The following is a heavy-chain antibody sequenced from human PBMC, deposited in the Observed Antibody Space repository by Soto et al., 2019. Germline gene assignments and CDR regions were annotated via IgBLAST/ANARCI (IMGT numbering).Heavy chain of an antibody. CDR3: AKDSSVTAAGSGGWFDP. V-gene: IGHV3-30*18. D-gene: IGHD6-13*01. CDR1: GFDFNIYG. CDR2: ISFDGGSQ. J-gene: IGHJ5*02. Sequence: QVQLVESGGGVVQPGRSLRLSCAASGFDFNIYGLHWVRQAPGKGLEWVAAISFDGGSQYYADSVKGRFTVSRDKSNSTLYLQMNSLGAEATATYFCAKDSSVTAAGSGGWFDPWGPGTLVIVSS.